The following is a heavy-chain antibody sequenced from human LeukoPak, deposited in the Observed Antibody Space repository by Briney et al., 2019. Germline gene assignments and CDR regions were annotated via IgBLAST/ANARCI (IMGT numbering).Heavy chain of an antibody. CDR3: ARKDSFWYFDL. J-gene: IGHJ2*01. CDR2: ISTSGRT. Sequence: SETLSLTCTVSGGSFSDYYWSWVRQPAGKGLEWIGRISTSGRTNYNPALMSRLTMSLDTSTNQFSLKLRSVTAADTAVYYCARKDSFWYFDLWGRGTLVTVSS. V-gene: IGHV4-4*07. CDR1: GGSFSDYY.